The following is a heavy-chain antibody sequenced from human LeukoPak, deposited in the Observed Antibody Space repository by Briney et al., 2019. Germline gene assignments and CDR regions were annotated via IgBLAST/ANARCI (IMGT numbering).Heavy chain of an antibody. J-gene: IGHJ4*02. Sequence: QTGGSLRLSCAASGFTFSSYAMSWVRQAPGKGLEWVSAISGSGGSTYYADSVKGRFTISGDNSKNTLYLQMNSLRAEDTAVYYCAKSGSSGYPGGYWGQGTLVTVSS. CDR1: GFTFSSYA. V-gene: IGHV3-23*01. D-gene: IGHD3-22*01. CDR2: ISGSGGST. CDR3: AKSGSSGYPGGY.